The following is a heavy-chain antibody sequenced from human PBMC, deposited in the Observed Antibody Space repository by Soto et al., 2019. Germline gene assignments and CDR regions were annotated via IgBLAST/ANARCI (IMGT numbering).Heavy chain of an antibody. CDR1: GFTFSTYA. J-gene: IGHJ4*02. Sequence: QVQLVESGGGVVQPGRSLRLSCSASGFTFSTYAMNWVRQAPGKGLEWVAVTSYDGSKNYYADSVKGRFTISRDNSKNTLYLQMNGLRAEDAAVYHCARSLGTFTWLPPDYWGQGTLVTVSS. CDR2: TSYDGSKN. CDR3: ARSLGTFTWLPPDY. V-gene: IGHV3-30-3*01. D-gene: IGHD3-16*01.